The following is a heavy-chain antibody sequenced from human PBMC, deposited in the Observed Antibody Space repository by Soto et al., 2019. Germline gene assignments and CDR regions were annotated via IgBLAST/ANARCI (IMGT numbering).Heavy chain of an antibody. J-gene: IGHJ6*03. CDR1: GGSFSGYY. D-gene: IGHD3-3*01. CDR3: ARERPYYDFWSGYSSNTNYYYYYMDV. V-gene: IGHV4-34*01. Sequence: SETLSLTCAVYGGSFSGYYWRWIRQPPGQGLEWIGEINHSGSTNYNPSLKSRVTISVDTSKNQFSLKLSSVTAADTAVYYCARERPYYDFWSGYSSNTNYYYYYMDVWGKGTTVT. CDR2: INHSGST.